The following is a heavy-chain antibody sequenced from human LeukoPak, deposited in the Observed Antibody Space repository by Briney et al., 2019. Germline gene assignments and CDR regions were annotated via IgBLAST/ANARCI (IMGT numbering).Heavy chain of an antibody. CDR2: IYSGGST. CDR3: VKELGSSWYYYYGMDV. J-gene: IGHJ6*02. Sequence: PGGSLRLSCAASGFTVSRNYMSWVRQAPGKGLEWGAVIYSGGSTYYADSVKGRSTISRDNSKNTLYLQMNSLRAEDTAVYYCVKELGSSWYYYYGMDVWGQGTTVTVSS. V-gene: IGHV3-66*01. D-gene: IGHD6-13*01. CDR1: GFTVSRNY.